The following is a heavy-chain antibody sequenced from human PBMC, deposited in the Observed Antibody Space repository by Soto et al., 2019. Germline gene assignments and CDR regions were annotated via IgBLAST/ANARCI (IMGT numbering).Heavy chain of an antibody. V-gene: IGHV3-30*18. CDR3: AKAVPPFVVVTASDY. CDR1: GFTFRNFG. J-gene: IGHJ4*02. Sequence: QVQLVESGGGVVQPGRSLRLSCAASGFTFRNFGMHWVRQAPGKGLEWVAVISYDGTNKYYADSMKGRFTISRDNSKNTLYLQINSLRAEDTAVYYCAKAVPPFVVVTASDYWGQGTLVTVSS. CDR2: ISYDGTNK. D-gene: IGHD2-21*02.